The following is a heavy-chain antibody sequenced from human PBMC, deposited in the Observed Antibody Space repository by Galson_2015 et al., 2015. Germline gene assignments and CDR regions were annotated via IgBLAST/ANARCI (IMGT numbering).Heavy chain of an antibody. CDR2: INPSGGST. CDR1: GYTFTSYY. J-gene: IGHJ6*02. Sequence: SVKVSCKASGYTFTSYYMHWVRQTAGQGLEWMGIINPSGGSTSYAQKFQGRVTMTRDTSTSTVYMKLSSLRSEDTAVYYCARVGYYYYGMDVWGQGTTVTVSS. V-gene: IGHV1-46*01. CDR3: ARVGYYYYGMDV.